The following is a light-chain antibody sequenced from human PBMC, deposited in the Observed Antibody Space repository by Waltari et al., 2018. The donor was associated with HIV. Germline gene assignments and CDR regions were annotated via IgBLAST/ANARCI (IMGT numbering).Light chain of an antibody. V-gene: IGKV1-39*01. J-gene: IGKJ2*01. CDR2: AAS. Sequence: SSMHASVGDRVTITCRASQNISTYLNWYQQKPGRAPNLLIFAASSLQSGVPSRFSGSGSGTDFTLTISSLQPEDFATYHCQQSYSTPRTFGQGTKLELK. CDR1: QNISTY. CDR3: QQSYSTPRT.